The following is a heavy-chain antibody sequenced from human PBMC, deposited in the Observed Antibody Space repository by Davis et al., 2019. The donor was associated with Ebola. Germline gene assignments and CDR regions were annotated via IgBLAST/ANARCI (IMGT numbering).Heavy chain of an antibody. Sequence: PGGSLRLSCTVSGGSISSSSYYWGWIRQPPGKGLEWIGSIYYSGSTNYNPSLKSRVTISVDTSKNQFSLKLSSVTAADTAVYYCARTLLPLRLEAFDIWGQGTMVTVSS. CDR1: GGSISSSSYY. D-gene: IGHD3-22*01. CDR3: ARTLLPLRLEAFDI. J-gene: IGHJ3*02. V-gene: IGHV4-39*07. CDR2: IYYSGST.